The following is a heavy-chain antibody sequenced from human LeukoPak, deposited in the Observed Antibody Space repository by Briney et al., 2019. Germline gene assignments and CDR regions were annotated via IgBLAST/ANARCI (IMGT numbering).Heavy chain of an antibody. CDR3: ARDRGGIDYYDSSGYYYVDY. CDR1: GFTFSSYS. D-gene: IGHD3-22*01. V-gene: IGHV3-48*01. Sequence: PGGSLRLSCAASGFTFSSYSMNWVRQAPGKGLEWVSYISSSSSTIYYADSVKGRFTISRDNAKNSLYLQMNSLRAEDTAVYYCARDRGGIDYYDSSGYYYVDYWGQGTLVTVSS. CDR2: ISSSSSTI. J-gene: IGHJ4*02.